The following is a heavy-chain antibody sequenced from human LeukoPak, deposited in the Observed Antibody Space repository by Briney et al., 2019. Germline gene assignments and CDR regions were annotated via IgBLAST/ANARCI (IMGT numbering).Heavy chain of an antibody. CDR3: ASSLSGDIVVVPAGY. V-gene: IGHV4-34*01. J-gene: IGHJ4*02. Sequence: PSETLSLTCAVYGGSFSGYYWSWIRQPPGKGLEWIGEINHSGSTNYNPSLKSRVTISVDTSKNQFSLKLSSVTAADTAVYYCASSLSGDIVVVPAGYWGQGTLVTVSS. CDR2: INHSGST. CDR1: GGSFSGYY. D-gene: IGHD2-2*01.